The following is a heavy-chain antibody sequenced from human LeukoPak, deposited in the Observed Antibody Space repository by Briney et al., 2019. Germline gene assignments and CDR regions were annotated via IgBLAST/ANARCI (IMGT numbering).Heavy chain of an antibody. D-gene: IGHD4-17*01. J-gene: IGHJ4*02. CDR3: TRSDYGDYESDY. Sequence: SETLSLTCTVSGGYISNYWWSWIRQPAGKGLEWIGRIYFSGRTNYNPSLKSRVSMSVDTSKNQFSLKLSSVTAADTAVYYCTRSDYGDYESDYSGQGTLVTVSS. V-gene: IGHV4-4*07. CDR2: IYFSGRT. CDR1: GGYISNYW.